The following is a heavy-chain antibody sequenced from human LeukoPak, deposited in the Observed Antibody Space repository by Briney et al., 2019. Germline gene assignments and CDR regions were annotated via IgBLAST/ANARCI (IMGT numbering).Heavy chain of an antibody. D-gene: IGHD1-26*01. V-gene: IGHV4-59*01. CDR1: GGSISSYY. Sequence: KPSETLSLTCTVSGGSISSYYWSWIRQPPGKGLEWIGYIYYSGSTNYNPSLKSRVTISIATSKSQFSLKLSSVTAADTAVYYCARLIVDATTILFAYWGQGTLVTVSS. CDR3: ARLIVDATTILFAY. J-gene: IGHJ4*02. CDR2: IYYSGST.